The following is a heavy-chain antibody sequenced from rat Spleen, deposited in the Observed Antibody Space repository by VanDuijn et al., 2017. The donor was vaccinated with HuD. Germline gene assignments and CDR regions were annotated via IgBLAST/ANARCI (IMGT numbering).Heavy chain of an antibody. CDR2: ISTSGGST. V-gene: IGHV5S23*01. CDR1: GFTFSNYD. Sequence: EVQLVESDGGLVQPGRSLKLSCAASGFTFSNYDMAWVRQAPTKGLEWVASISTSGGSTYYRDSVKGRFTVSRDNAKSTLYLQMDSLRSEDTATYYCARQSTVYYVMDAWGQGASVTVSS. CDR3: ARQSTVYYVMDA. J-gene: IGHJ4*01.